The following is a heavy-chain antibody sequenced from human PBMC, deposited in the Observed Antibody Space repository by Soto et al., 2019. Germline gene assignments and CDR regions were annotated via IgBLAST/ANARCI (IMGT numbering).Heavy chain of an antibody. CDR2: ISSSGSTI. CDR3: ARSMYYYDSSGSNYYYGMDV. V-gene: IGHV3-48*03. Sequence: EVQLVESGGGLVQPGGSLRLSCAASGFTFSSYEMNWVRQAPGKGLEWVSYISSSGSTIYYADSVKGRFTISRDNAKNSLYLQMNSLRAEDTAVYYCARSMYYYDSSGSNYYYGMDVWGQGTTVTFSS. CDR1: GFTFSSYE. D-gene: IGHD3-22*01. J-gene: IGHJ6*02.